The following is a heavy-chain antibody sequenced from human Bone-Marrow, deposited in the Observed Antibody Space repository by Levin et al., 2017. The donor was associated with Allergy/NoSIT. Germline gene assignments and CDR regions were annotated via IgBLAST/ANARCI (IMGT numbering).Heavy chain of an antibody. CDR3: ARGAGYGDYFDS. D-gene: IGHD4-17*01. J-gene: IGHJ4*02. CDR1: GGSISNFY. V-gene: IGHV4-59*01. CDR2: VHYTGSS. Sequence: PSETLSLTCAVSGGSISNFYWTWIRQTPGVGLEWIGHVHYTGSSTYNPSLKTRLTISVDTSRNQFSLSLRSLSSADTAVYYCARGAGYGDYFDSWGQGTLVTVSS.